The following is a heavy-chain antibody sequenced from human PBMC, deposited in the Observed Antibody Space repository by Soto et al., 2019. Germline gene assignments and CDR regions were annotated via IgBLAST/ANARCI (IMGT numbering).Heavy chain of an antibody. J-gene: IGHJ6*02. CDR2: ISSSSSYT. V-gene: IGHV3-11*06. CDR3: ARRGGGPQVRNGMDV. D-gene: IGHD3-10*01. CDR1: GFTFSDYY. Sequence: GGSLRLSCAASGFTFSDYYMSWIRQAPGKGLEWVSYISSSSSYTNYADSVKGRFTISRDNAKNSLYLQMNSLRAEDTAVYYCARRGGGPQVRNGMDVWGQGTTVTVSS.